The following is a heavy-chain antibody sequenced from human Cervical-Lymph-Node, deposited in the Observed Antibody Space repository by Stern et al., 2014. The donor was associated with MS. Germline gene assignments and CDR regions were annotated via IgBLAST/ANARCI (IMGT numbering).Heavy chain of an antibody. V-gene: IGHV3-33*01. Sequence: QVQLQESGGGVVQPGKSLRLSCAASGFSFSSYGIHWVRQAPGKGLEWVAVIWYDGTKKFYADPVKGRFTVSRDNSKATVSLQMNSLRLEDTAIYYCAREPSSGWIDFWGQGTLVTVSS. CDR3: AREPSSGWIDF. CDR1: GFSFSSYG. J-gene: IGHJ4*02. CDR2: IWYDGTKK. D-gene: IGHD6-19*01.